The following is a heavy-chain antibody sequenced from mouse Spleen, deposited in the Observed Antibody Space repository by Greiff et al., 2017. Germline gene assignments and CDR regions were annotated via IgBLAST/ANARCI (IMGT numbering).Heavy chain of an antibody. V-gene: IGHV1-15*01. J-gene: IGHJ2*01. CDR1: GYTFTDYE. CDR2: IDPETGGT. Sequence: QVQLKQSGAELVRPGASVTLSCKASGYTFTDYEMHWVKQTPVHGLEWIGAIDPETGGTAYNQKFKGKAILTADKSSSTAYMELRSLTSEDSAVYYCTRITTVWWGQGTTLTVSS. CDR3: TRITTVW. D-gene: IGHD1-1*01.